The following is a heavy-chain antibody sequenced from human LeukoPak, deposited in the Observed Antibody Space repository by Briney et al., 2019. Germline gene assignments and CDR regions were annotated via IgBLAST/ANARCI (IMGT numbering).Heavy chain of an antibody. J-gene: IGHJ5*02. Sequence: GGSLRLSCAASGFTVSSNYMSWVRQAPGKGLEWVSVTYSGGSTYYADSVKGRFTISRGNSKNSLYLQMNSLRAEDTAVYYGARAAVAVDWFDPWGQGTLVTVSS. D-gene: IGHD6-19*01. CDR2: TYSGGST. CDR1: GFTVSSNY. CDR3: ARAAVAVDWFDP. V-gene: IGHV3-66*02.